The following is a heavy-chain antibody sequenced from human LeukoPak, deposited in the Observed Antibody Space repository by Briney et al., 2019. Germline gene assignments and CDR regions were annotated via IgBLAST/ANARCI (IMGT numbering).Heavy chain of an antibody. D-gene: IGHD2-2*02. J-gene: IGHJ6*02. CDR3: ARDGAVVVPAAILGNYYYGMDV. V-gene: IGHV1-18*01. CDR1: GYTFTSYG. Sequence: GASVKVSCKASGYTFTSYGISCVRQAPGQGLEWMGWISAYNGNTNYAQKLQGRVTMTTDTSTSTAYMELRSLRSDDTAVYYCARDGAVVVPAAILGNYYYGMDVWGQGTTVTVSS. CDR2: ISAYNGNT.